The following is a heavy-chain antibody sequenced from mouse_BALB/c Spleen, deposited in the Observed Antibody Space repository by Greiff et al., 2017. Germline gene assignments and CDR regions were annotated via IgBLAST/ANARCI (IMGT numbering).Heavy chain of an antibody. V-gene: IGHV2-6-4*01. CDR2: IWGGGST. Sequence: VQGVESGPGLVAPSQSLSITCTVSGFSLSRYSVHWVRQPPGKGLEWLGMIWGGGSTDYNSALKSRLSISKDNSKSQVFLKMNSLQTDDTAMYYCARDGNYVDWYFDVWGAGTTVTVSS. CDR3: ARDGNYVDWYFDV. J-gene: IGHJ1*01. D-gene: IGHD2-1*01. CDR1: GFSLSRYS.